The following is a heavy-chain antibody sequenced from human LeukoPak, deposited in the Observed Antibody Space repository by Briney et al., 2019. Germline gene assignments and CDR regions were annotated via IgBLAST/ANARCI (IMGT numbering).Heavy chain of an antibody. V-gene: IGHV3-48*01. Sequence: GGSLRLSCAASGFTFSSYSMNWVRQAPGKGLEWVSYISSSSSTIYYADSVKGRFTISRDNAKNSLYLQMNSLRAEDTAVYYCARHSRWYYDFWSGYFYMDVWGKGTTVTVSS. D-gene: IGHD3-3*01. CDR3: ARHSRWYYDFWSGYFYMDV. J-gene: IGHJ6*03. CDR2: ISSSSSTI. CDR1: GFTFSSYS.